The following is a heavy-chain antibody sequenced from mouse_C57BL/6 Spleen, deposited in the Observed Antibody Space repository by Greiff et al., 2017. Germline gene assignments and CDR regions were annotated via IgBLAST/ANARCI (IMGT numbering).Heavy chain of an antibody. V-gene: IGHV14-4*01. CDR3: TTAGTGY. CDR1: GFNIKDDY. Sequence: VQLQQSGAELVRPGASVKLSCTASGFNIKDDYMHWVKPRPEQGLEWIGWIDPENGDTEYASKFQGKATITADTSSNTAYLQLSSLTSEDTAVYYCTTAGTGYWGQGTTLTVSS. CDR2: IDPENGDT. J-gene: IGHJ2*01. D-gene: IGHD4-1*01.